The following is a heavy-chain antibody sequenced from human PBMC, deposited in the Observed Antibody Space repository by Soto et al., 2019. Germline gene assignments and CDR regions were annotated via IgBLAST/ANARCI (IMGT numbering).Heavy chain of an antibody. CDR2: ISSSSSTI. CDR1: GFTFSSYS. J-gene: IGHJ4*02. D-gene: IGHD3-3*01. CDR3: ARDTQDDFWSGYYRDY. Sequence: EVQLVESGGGLVQPGGSLRLSCAASGFTFSSYSMNWVRQAPGKGLEWVSYISSSSSTIYYADSVKGRFTISRDNAKNALYLQMNSLRDEDKAVYYCARDTQDDFWSGYYRDYWGQGTLVTVSS. V-gene: IGHV3-48*02.